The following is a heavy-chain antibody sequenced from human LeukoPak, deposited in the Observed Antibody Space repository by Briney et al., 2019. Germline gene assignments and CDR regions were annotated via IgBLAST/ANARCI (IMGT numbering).Heavy chain of an antibody. Sequence: PGGSLRLSCSASGFSVSSNYMSWVRQAPGKGLEWVSVIYSGGSTYYADSVKGRFTISRDNSKNTLYLQMNSLRAEDTAVYYRASRNYYDSSGYYDAFDIWGQGTMVTVSS. V-gene: IGHV3-66*01. D-gene: IGHD3-22*01. CDR2: IYSGGST. CDR1: GFSVSSNY. CDR3: ASRNYYDSSGYYDAFDI. J-gene: IGHJ3*02.